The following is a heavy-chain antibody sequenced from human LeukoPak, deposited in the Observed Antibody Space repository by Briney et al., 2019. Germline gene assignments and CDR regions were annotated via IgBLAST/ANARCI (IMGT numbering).Heavy chain of an antibody. J-gene: IGHJ6*02. CDR1: GFTFDDYG. CDR2: INWNGGST. D-gene: IGHD6-13*01. CDR3: ARSAAGTKVGYYYYGMDV. Sequence: GGSLRLSWAASGFTFDDYGMIWVRQAPGEGLEWVSGINWNGGSTGYADSVKGRFTISRDNAKNSLYLQMNSLRAEDTALYYCARSAAGTKVGYYYYGMDVWGQGTTVTVSS. V-gene: IGHV3-20*04.